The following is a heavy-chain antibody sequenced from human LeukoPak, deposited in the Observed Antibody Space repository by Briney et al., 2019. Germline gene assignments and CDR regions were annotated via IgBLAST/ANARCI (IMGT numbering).Heavy chain of an antibody. D-gene: IGHD1-26*01. CDR2: IKEDGSDK. Sequence: GGSLRLSCTASGFTFNSHWMSWVRQAPGKGLEWVANIKEDGSDKYYVDSVKGRFTISRDNAKNSLYLQMNSLRVEDTAVYYCARGHGSGGSHTRVLDYWGQGTLVTVSS. J-gene: IGHJ4*02. CDR1: GFTFNSHW. CDR3: ARGHGSGGSHTRVLDY. V-gene: IGHV3-7*01.